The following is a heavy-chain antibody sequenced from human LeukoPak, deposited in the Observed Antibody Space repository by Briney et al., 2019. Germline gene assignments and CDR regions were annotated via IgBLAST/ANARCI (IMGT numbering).Heavy chain of an antibody. CDR1: GGSVSNSLYY. CDR2: IYYNGDT. V-gene: IGHV4-61*01. J-gene: IGHJ4*02. Sequence: SETLSLTCTVSGGSVSNSLYYWSWIRQPPGKGLEWIGYIYYNGDTNYNPSLKSRVIISIDTSSNQFSLRQNSMTAADTAVYYCARVLRAASWRSYDYWGQGSLVTVSS. D-gene: IGHD5-18*01. CDR3: ARVLRAASWRSYDY.